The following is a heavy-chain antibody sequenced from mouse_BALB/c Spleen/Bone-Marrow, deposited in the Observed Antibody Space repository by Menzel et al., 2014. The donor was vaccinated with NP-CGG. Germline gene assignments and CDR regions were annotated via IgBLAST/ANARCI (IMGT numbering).Heavy chain of an antibody. CDR2: INPSNGGA. V-gene: IGHV1S16*01. CDR3: TTSRGYNWFAY. J-gene: IGHJ3*01. Sequence: QVHLQQPGAELVKPGASVKLSCKASGYTFTSYYMYWVKQRPGQGLEWIGEINPSNGGADFNEKFKIKATLTVDKSSSTAYMQLSSLTSEDSAVYYCTTSRGYNWFAYWGQGTLVTVSA. D-gene: IGHD2-2*01. CDR1: GYTFTSYY.